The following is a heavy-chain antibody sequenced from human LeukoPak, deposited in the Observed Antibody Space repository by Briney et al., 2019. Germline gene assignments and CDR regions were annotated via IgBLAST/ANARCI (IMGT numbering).Heavy chain of an antibody. Sequence: GGSLRLSCAASGFTFSSYAMSWVRQAPGKGLEWVSAISGSGGSTYYADSVKGRFTISRDNSKNTLYLQMNSLRAEDTAVYYCAKGDGYSSGWYPPYYYYGMDVWGQGITVTVSS. CDR2: ISGSGGST. J-gene: IGHJ6*02. CDR3: AKGDGYSSGWYPPYYYYGMDV. CDR1: GFTFSSYA. V-gene: IGHV3-23*01. D-gene: IGHD6-19*01.